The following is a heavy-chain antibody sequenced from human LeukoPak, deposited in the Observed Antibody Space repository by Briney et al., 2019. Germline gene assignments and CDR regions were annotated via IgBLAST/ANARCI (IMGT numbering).Heavy chain of an antibody. V-gene: IGHV1-69*01. CDR3: AREGGNCSSTSCSFFDY. D-gene: IGHD2-2*01. CDR2: IIPIFGTA. Sequence: SVKVSCKASGGTFSSYAISWVRQAPGQGLEWMGGIIPIFGTANYAQKFQGRVTITADESTSTAYMELSSLRSEDTAVYYCAREGGNCSSTSCSFFDYWGQGTLVTVSS. J-gene: IGHJ4*02. CDR1: GGTFSSYA.